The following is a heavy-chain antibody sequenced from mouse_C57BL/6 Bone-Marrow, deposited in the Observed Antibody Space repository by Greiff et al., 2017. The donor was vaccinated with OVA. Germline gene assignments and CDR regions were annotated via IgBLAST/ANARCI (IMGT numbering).Heavy chain of an antibody. Sequence: EVKLVESGAELVRPGASVKLSCTASGFNIKDDYMHWVKQRPERGLEWIGWIDPENGDTEYASKFQGKATITADTSSNTAYLQLSSLTSEDTAVYYCTTASNFKGYFDVWGTGTTVTVSS. CDR3: TTASNFKGYFDV. J-gene: IGHJ1*03. V-gene: IGHV14-4*01. CDR2: IDPENGDT. CDR1: GFNIKDDY. D-gene: IGHD2-5*01.